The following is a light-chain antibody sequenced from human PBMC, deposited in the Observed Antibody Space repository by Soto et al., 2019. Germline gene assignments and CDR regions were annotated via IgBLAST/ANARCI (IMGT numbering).Light chain of an antibody. Sequence: DIQLTQSPSTLYSSFVYSFTITFRASQNIRNLLAWYQQKPGKAPKPLIFDASTLKTGVPSRFGGSGSGAEFNFTITGLQPDDFATYFCQQYYTYSTFGQGTRLEIK. J-gene: IGKJ5*01. CDR1: QNIRNL. CDR2: DAS. V-gene: IGKV1-5*01. CDR3: QQYYTYST.